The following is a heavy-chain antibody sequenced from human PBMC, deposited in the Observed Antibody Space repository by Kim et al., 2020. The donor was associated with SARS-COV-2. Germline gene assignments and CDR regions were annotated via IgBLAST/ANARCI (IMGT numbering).Heavy chain of an antibody. CDR3: ARGKRFSGVDYYYYGMDV. D-gene: IGHD2-15*01. CDR2: INHSGST. J-gene: IGHJ6*02. V-gene: IGHV4-34*01. CDR1: GGSFSGYY. Sequence: SETLSLTCAVYGGSFSGYYWSWIRQPPGKGLEWIGEINHSGSTNYNPSLKSRVTISVDTSKNQFSLKLSSVTAADTAVYYCARGKRFSGVDYYYYGMDVWGQGTTVTVSS.